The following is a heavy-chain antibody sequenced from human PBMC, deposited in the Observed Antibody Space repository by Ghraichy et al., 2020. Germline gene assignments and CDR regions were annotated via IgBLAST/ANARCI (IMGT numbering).Heavy chain of an antibody. Sequence: ASVKVSCKASGYTFTSYDINWVRQATGQGLEWMGWMNPNSGNTGYAQKFQGRVTMTRNTSISTAYMELSSLRSEDTAVYYCARGPMELLSNWFDPWGQGTLVTVSS. J-gene: IGHJ5*02. CDR1: GYTFTSYD. V-gene: IGHV1-8*01. CDR2: MNPNSGNT. CDR3: ARGPMELLSNWFDP. D-gene: IGHD1-7*01.